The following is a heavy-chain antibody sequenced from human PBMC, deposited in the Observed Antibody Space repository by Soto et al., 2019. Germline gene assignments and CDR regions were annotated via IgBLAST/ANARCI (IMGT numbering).Heavy chain of an antibody. J-gene: IGHJ6*02. V-gene: IGHV1-69*08. Sequence: QVQLVQSGAEVKKPGASVKVSCKASGGTFSGNTISWVRQAPGQGLEWMGRIIPLLNIPNYAQNFQGRVMMTADRSTTTVYMEVSSVKSEDTAVYYCARDRGLVSAVGGKMVNHYGLDVWGQGTTVTVSS. CDR1: GGTFSGNT. D-gene: IGHD3-10*01. CDR3: ARDRGLVSAVGGKMVNHYGLDV. CDR2: IIPLLNIP.